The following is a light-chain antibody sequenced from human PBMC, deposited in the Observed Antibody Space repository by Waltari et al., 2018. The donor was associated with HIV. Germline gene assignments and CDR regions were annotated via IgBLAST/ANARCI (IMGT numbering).Light chain of an antibody. Sequence: EIVLTQSPGTLSLSPGERATLSCTASQSVSNTYLAWYQQKPGQAPRLLMYGATTRATGVPDRFSGSGSGTYFTLTITSLAPEDFAVYFCQHYGSSSYTFGQGTILEIK. CDR2: GAT. V-gene: IGKV3-20*01. CDR3: QHYGSSSYT. CDR1: QSVSNTY. J-gene: IGKJ2*01.